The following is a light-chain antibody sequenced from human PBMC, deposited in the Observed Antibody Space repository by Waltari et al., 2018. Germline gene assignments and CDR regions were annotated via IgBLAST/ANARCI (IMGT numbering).Light chain of an antibody. CDR2: VNSDGTH. J-gene: IGLJ3*02. CDR1: SGHSSNI. V-gene: IGLV4-69*01. CDR3: QTGGHGTWV. Sequence: QLVLTQSPSASASLGASIKLTCTLSSGHSSNIIAWLQQQPERGPRYLMKVNSDGTHSKGDDIPDRFSGSSSWAERYLTISSLQSEDEADYYCQTGGHGTWVFGGGTKVTVL.